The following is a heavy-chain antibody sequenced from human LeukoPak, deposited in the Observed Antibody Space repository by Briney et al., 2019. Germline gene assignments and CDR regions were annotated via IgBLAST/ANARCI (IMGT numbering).Heavy chain of an antibody. CDR2: IIPIFGTA. V-gene: IGHV1-69*05. Sequence: SVKVSCKASGGTFSSYAISWVRQAPGQGLEWMGGIIPIFGTANYAQEFQGRVTITTDESTSTAYMELSSLRSEDTAVYYCARGSRDYYDSSGYRFDYWGQGTLVTVSS. CDR1: GGTFSSYA. D-gene: IGHD3-22*01. CDR3: ARGSRDYYDSSGYRFDY. J-gene: IGHJ4*02.